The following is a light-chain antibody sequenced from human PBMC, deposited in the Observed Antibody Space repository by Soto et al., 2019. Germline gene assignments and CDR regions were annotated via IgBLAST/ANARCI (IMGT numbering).Light chain of an antibody. CDR3: CSYAGSSTWV. J-gene: IGLJ2*01. CDR2: GGS. V-gene: IGLV2-23*01. Sequence: QSALTQPASVSGSPGQSITISCTGTTSDVGTYNLVSWYQQHPGKAPKLMIYGGSKRPSGVSNRFSGSKSSNTASLTISGLQAEDEADYYCCSYAGSSTWVFGGGTKLTVL. CDR1: TSDVGTYNL.